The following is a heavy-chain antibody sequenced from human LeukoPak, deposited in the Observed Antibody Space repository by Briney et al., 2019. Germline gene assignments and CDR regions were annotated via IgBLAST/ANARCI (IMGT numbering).Heavy chain of an antibody. CDR3: ARGYDILLWWSRGTNWFDP. CDR1: GGSFSGYY. V-gene: IGHV4-34*01. D-gene: IGHD2-21*01. J-gene: IGHJ5*02. CDR2: INHSGST. Sequence: KASETLSLTCAVYGGSFSGYYWSWIRQPPGKGLEWIGEINHSGSTNYNPSLKSRVTISVDTSKNQFSLKLSSVTAADTAVYYCARGYDILLWWSRGTNWFDPWGQGTLVTVSS.